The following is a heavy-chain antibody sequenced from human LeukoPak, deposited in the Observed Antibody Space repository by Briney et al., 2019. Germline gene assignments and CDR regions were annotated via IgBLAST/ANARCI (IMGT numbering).Heavy chain of an antibody. CDR3: ARSDGRSYYFDY. CDR1: GFTFSSYA. V-gene: IGHV3-30-3*01. J-gene: IGHJ4*02. D-gene: IGHD5-24*01. CDR2: ISYDGSNK. Sequence: GGSLRLSCAASGFTFSSYAMHWVRQAPGKGLEWVAVISYDGSNKYYADSVKGRFTISRDNSKNTLYLQMNSLRGEDTAAYYCARSDGRSYYFDYWGQGTLVTVSS.